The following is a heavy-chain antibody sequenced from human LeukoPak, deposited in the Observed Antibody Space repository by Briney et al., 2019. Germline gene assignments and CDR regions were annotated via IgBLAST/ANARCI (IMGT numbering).Heavy chain of an antibody. J-gene: IGHJ4*02. CDR3: ARADRLGAALLASFDY. D-gene: IGHD3-16*01. CDR2: ISSSSSYI. V-gene: IGHV3-21*01. CDR1: GFTFSTYS. Sequence: GGSLRLSCEASGFTFSTYSMNWVRQAPGKGLEWVSSISSSSSYIYYADSVKGRFTISRDNAKNSLYLQMNSLRAEDTAVYYCARADRLGAALLASFDYWGQGTLVTVSS.